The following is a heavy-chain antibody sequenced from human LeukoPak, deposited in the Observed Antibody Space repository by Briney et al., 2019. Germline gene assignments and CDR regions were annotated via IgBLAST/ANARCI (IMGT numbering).Heavy chain of an antibody. CDR3: ASYGSGNLVPDY. J-gene: IGHJ4*02. CDR1: GYSISSGYY. CDR2: IYHSEST. V-gene: IGHV4-38-2*02. Sequence: SETLSLTCTVSGYSISSGYYWGWIRQPPGKGLEWIGSIYHSESTYYNPSLKSRVTISVDTSKNQFSLKLSSVTAADTAVYYCASYGSGNLVPDYWGQGTLVTVSS. D-gene: IGHD3-10*01.